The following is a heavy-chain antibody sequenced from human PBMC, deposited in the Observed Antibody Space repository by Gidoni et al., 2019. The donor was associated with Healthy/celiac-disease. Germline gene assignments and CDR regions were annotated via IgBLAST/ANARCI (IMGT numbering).Heavy chain of an antibody. CDR1: GFTFSSYA. D-gene: IGHD3-22*01. CDR2: ISYDGSNK. J-gene: IGHJ4*02. CDR3: ARDPGTSSGYYYEVGFVDY. Sequence: QVQLVESGGGVVQPGRSLRLSCAASGFTFSSYAMHWVRQAPGKGLEWVAVISYDGSNKYYADSVKGRFTISRDNSKNTLYLQMNSLRAEDTAVYYCARDPGTSSGYYYEVGFVDYWGQGTLVTVSS. V-gene: IGHV3-30-3*01.